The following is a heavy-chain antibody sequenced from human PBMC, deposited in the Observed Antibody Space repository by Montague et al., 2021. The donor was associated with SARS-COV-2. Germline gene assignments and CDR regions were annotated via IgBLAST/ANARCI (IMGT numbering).Heavy chain of an antibody. Sequence: TLSLTCAVSGGSVSSGDFFWTWVRQPPGRGLEWIGSMSHSGGSXYXXXXKXRISLSLDTSANHFPLSLNSVTAADSTTYYCARLTVIVDTSGGTLHWFDPWGQGALVTVSS. J-gene: IGHJ5*02. CDR3: ARLTVIVDTSGGTLHWFDP. CDR1: GGSVSSGDFF. D-gene: IGHD2-21*02. V-gene: IGHV4-30-2*05. CDR2: MSHSGGS.